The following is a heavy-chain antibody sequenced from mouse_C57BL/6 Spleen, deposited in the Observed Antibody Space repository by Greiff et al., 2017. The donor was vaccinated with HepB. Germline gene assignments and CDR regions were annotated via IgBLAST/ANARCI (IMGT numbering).Heavy chain of an antibody. CDR3: ARGWDRYAMDY. CDR1: GYTFTSYW. J-gene: IGHJ4*01. CDR2: IHPNSGST. D-gene: IGHD4-1*01. Sequence: VQLQQSGAELVKPGASVKLSCKASGYTFTSYWMHWVKQRPGQGLEWIGMIHPNSGSTNYNEKFKSKATLTVDKSSSTAYMQLSSLTSEDSAVYYCARGWDRYAMDYWGQGTSVTVSS. V-gene: IGHV1-64*01.